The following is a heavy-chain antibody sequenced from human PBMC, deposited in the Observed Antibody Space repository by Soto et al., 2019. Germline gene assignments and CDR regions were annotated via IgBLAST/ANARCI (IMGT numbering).Heavy chain of an antibody. CDR2: INTYNGNT. J-gene: IGHJ5*02. D-gene: IGHD3-10*01. CDR3: ARDRHYPSGGVNWFDP. Sequence: QVQLVQSGAEVKKPGASVKVSCKASGYTFTDYGISWVRQAPGQGLEWMGWINTYNGNTKYTQKFQGRATMTTDTSTSTDYMEVRSLRSDDTAVYYCARDRHYPSGGVNWFDPWGQGTQVTVSS. V-gene: IGHV1-18*01. CDR1: GYTFTDYG.